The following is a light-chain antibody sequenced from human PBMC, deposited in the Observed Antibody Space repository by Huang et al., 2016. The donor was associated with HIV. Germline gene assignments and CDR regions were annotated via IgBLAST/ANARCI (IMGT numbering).Light chain of an antibody. CDR2: DAS. CDR1: QSVSSY. Sequence: EIVLTQSPATLSLSPGERATLSCRARQSVSSYLAWYQQKPGQAPRRLISDASNRATGIPARFSGSGSGTDFTLTISSLEPEDCAVYYCQQRSNWPPYTFGQGTKLEIK. CDR3: QQRSNWPPYT. V-gene: IGKV3-11*01. J-gene: IGKJ2*01.